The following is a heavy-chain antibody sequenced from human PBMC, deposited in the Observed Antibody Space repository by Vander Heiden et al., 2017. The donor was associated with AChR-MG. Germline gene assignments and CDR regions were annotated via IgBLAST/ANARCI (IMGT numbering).Heavy chain of an antibody. V-gene: IGHV1-46*03. J-gene: IGHJ5*01. CDR1: GYTFTNYY. CDR3: ARSLHYDVWSAQAENWFDS. Sequence: QVQLVQSGAEVKKPGASVNVSCKASGYTFTNYYIHWVRQAPAQGLEWMGIINPSGGYTTYTQKFQGRVTMTRDTSTSTVYMELSSLRSDDTAVYYCARSLHYDVWSAQAENWFDSWGQGTLVTVSS. D-gene: IGHD3-3*01. CDR2: INPSGGYT.